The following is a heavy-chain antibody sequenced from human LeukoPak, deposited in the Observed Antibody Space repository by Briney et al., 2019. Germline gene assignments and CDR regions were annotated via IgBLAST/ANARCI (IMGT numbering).Heavy chain of an antibody. V-gene: IGHV1-69*05. CDR3: ARPPDGPYYYYMDV. Sequence: GASVKVSCKASGYTFNSYYMYWVRQAPGQGLEWMGGIIPIFGTANYAQKFQGRVTITTDESTSTAYMELSSLRSEDTAVYYCARPPDGPYYYYMDVWGKGTTVTVSS. CDR2: IIPIFGTA. D-gene: IGHD2-8*01. J-gene: IGHJ6*03. CDR1: GYTFNSYY.